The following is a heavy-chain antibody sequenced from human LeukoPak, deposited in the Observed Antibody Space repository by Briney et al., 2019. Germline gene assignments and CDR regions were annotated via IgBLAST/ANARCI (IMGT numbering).Heavy chain of an antibody. D-gene: IGHD3-16*01. V-gene: IGHV1-46*01. CDR3: ARDYNWGVDY. J-gene: IGHJ4*02. CDR1: GYIFTSYH. CDR2: IRLHGGDT. Sequence: ASVKLSCKASGYIFTSYHMHWVRQAPGQGIEWMGIIRLHGGDTTYAQKFQGRITMTKDTSTSTVYMDLSSLRSEDTAFYYCARDYNWGVDYWGQGTLITVSS.